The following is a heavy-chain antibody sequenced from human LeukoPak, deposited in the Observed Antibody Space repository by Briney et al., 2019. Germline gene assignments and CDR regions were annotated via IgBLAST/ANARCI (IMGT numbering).Heavy chain of an antibody. CDR1: GYIFTSYN. CDR3: ARGQYDSPWSPLDY. D-gene: IGHD2-8*01. V-gene: IGHV1-46*01. J-gene: IGHJ4*02. Sequence: ASVKVSCKASGYIFTSYNIHWVRQAPGQGLEWMGIINSSGGSTSYAQKFQDRVTMTRDTSTSTVYMELTSLRSEDTAVFYCARGQYDSPWSPLDYWGQGTLVTVSP. CDR2: INSSGGST.